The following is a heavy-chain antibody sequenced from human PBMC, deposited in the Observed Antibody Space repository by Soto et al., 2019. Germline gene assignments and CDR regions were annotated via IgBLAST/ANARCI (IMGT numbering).Heavy chain of an antibody. Sequence: SETLSLTCTVPGGSIGTYYWSWIRQPPGKGLEWIGYIYYRGNTDYNPSLKSRVTISLDTPKNQFSLKLSSVTAADTAVYYCARHPGYYDILTGYTTYYFDYWGQRILVTVSS. J-gene: IGHJ4*02. CDR3: ARHPGYYDILTGYTTYYFDY. D-gene: IGHD3-9*01. V-gene: IGHV4-59*08. CDR1: GGSIGTYY. CDR2: IYYRGNT.